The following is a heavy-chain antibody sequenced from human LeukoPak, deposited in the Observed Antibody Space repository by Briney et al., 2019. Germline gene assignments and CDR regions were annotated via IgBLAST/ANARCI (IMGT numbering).Heavy chain of an antibody. Sequence: TSETLSLTCTVSGGSISSGDYYWSWIRQPPGKGLEWVGYIYYSGSTYYNPSLKSRVTTSVDTSKNQFSLKLSSVTAADTAVYYCARIHGTIAAALNWGQGTLVTVSS. CDR3: ARIHGTIAAALN. J-gene: IGHJ4*02. CDR1: GGSISSGDYY. D-gene: IGHD6-13*01. V-gene: IGHV4-30-4*01. CDR2: IYYSGST.